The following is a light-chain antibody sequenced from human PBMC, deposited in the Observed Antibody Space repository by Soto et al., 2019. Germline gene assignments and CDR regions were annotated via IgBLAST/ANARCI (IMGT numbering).Light chain of an antibody. J-gene: IGKJ4*01. V-gene: IGKV3-15*01. CDR2: GAS. Sequence: EIVMTQSPATLSVSPGERATLSCRASQSVSSNLAWYQQTPGQAPRLLIYGASTRATGIPARFSGSGSGTEFTLTISSLQSEDFAVYYCQQYNNWPLFGGGTTGEIK. CDR3: QQYNNWPL. CDR1: QSVSSN.